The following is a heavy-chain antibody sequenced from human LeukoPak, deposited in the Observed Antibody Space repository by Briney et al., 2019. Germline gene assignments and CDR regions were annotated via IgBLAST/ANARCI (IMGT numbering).Heavy chain of an antibody. Sequence: GASVKVSCKASGGTFSSYAISWVRQAPGQGLEWMGGIIPIFGTANYAQKFQGRVTITTDESTSTAYMELSSLRSEDTAVYYCASRRKPFSSSPPTDYYYMDVWGKGTTVTVSS. V-gene: IGHV1-69*05. D-gene: IGHD6-6*01. CDR1: GGTFSSYA. J-gene: IGHJ6*03. CDR2: IIPIFGTA. CDR3: ASRRKPFSSSPPTDYYYMDV.